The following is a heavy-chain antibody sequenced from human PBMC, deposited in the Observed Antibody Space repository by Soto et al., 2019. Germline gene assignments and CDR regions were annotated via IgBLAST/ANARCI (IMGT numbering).Heavy chain of an antibody. J-gene: IGHJ6*02. Sequence: SVKGYCQASGYTYTSYRIGWVRKAIVQGLEWMGWISAHNGNTNYAQKLQGRVTMTTDTSTSTAYMELRSLRSDDTAVYYCARLGLPLYDYYGMDVWGQGTTVTVSS. CDR2: ISAHNGNT. CDR3: ARLGLPLYDYYGMDV. CDR1: GYTYTSYR. V-gene: IGHV1-18*01. D-gene: IGHD5-12*01.